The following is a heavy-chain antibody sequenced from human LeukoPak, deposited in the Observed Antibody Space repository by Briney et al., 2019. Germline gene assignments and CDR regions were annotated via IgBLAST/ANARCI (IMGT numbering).Heavy chain of an antibody. Sequence: ASVKVSCTASGSTFTSYGISWVRQAPGQGLEWMGLISAYNGNTNYAQKLQGRVTMNTDTSTSTAYLEPRSLRSDDTAVYYCARLVPLVRGRDGLDYSYYMDVWGKGTTVTVSS. CDR2: ISAYNGNT. CDR1: GSTFTSYG. J-gene: IGHJ6*03. V-gene: IGHV1-18*01. D-gene: IGHD3-10*01. CDR3: ARLVPLVRGRDGLDYSYYMDV.